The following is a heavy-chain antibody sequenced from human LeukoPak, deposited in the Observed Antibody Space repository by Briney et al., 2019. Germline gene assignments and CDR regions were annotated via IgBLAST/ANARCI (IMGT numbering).Heavy chain of an antibody. Sequence: GGSLRLSCAASGFTFSSYAMSWVRQAPGKGLEWVSAISGSGGSTYYADSVKGRFTISRDNSKNTLYLQMNSLRAEDTAVYYCARGLGDDILTGYYGNGAFDIWGQGTMVTVSS. CDR3: ARGLGDDILTGYYGNGAFDI. CDR1: GFTFSSYA. J-gene: IGHJ3*02. V-gene: IGHV3-23*01. D-gene: IGHD3-9*01. CDR2: ISGSGGST.